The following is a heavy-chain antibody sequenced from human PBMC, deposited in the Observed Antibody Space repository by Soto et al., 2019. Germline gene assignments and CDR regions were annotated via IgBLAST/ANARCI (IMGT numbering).Heavy chain of an antibody. D-gene: IGHD6-19*01. CDR3: AKADGQQWLLPHLEN. CDR1: GFNFNKYA. J-gene: IGHJ4*02. V-gene: IGHV3-23*01. CDR2: VICCAGTA. Sequence: EVQLLESGGGLVRPGESLRLSCAASGFNFNKYAMSWVRQVPGEGLEWVSGVICCAGTASYADSVKGRFTVSRDDAKNTLYLDMNSLRVEDTAEYYCAKADGQQWLLPHLENWGRGTLVTVS.